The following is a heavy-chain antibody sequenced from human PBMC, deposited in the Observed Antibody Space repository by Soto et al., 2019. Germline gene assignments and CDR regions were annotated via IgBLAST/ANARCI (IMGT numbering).Heavy chain of an antibody. D-gene: IGHD1-26*01. J-gene: IGHJ4*02. Sequence: GGSLRLSCAASGLTFSDYYMSWIRQAPGKGLEWVSYIDSSGDHIHYGDSVKGRFTISRDNAKNSLYLQTNSLRAEDTAVYYCATGRLEATVLDYWGQGTLVTVSS. CDR3: ATGRLEATVLDY. CDR1: GLTFSDYY. CDR2: IDSSGDHI. V-gene: IGHV3-11*01.